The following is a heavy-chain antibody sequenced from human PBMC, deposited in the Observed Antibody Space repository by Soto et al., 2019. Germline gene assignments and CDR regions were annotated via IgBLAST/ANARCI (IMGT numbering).Heavy chain of an antibody. CDR1: GFTFSSYA. CDR3: AKDLSMVRGVTPRVY. CDR2: ISGSGGST. J-gene: IGHJ4*02. V-gene: IGHV3-23*01. Sequence: GGSLRLSCAASGFTFSSYAMSWVRQAPGKGLEWVSAISGSGGSTYYADSVKGRFTISRDNSKNTLYLQMNSLRAEDTAVYYCAKDLSMVRGVTPRVYWGQGTLVTVSS. D-gene: IGHD3-10*01.